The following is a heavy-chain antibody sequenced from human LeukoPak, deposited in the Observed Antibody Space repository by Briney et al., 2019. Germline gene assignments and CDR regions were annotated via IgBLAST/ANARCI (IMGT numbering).Heavy chain of an antibody. CDR3: AREGATRAFDI. D-gene: IGHD1-26*01. CDR2: IYYSGST. Sequence: SETLSLTCTVSGVSISSYDWSWIRQPPGKGLEWIGYIYYSGSTNYNPSLKSRVTISVDTSKNQISLKLSSVTAADTAVYYCAREGATRAFDIWGQGTMVTVSS. CDR1: GVSISSYD. J-gene: IGHJ3*02. V-gene: IGHV4-59*01.